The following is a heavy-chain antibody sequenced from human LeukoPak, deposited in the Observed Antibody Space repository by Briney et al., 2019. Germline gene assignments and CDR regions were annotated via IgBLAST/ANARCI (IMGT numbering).Heavy chain of an antibody. D-gene: IGHD6-19*01. V-gene: IGHV4-39*07. CDR2: IYYSGST. Sequence: SETLSLTCAVSGGSISSISSNNYHWGWIRQPPGKGLEWIGSIYYSGSTYYNPSLKSRVTISVDTSKNQFSLKLSSVTAADTAVYYCARTGYSSGRYFDYWGQGTLVTVSS. CDR1: GGSISSISSNNYH. CDR3: ARTGYSSGRYFDY. J-gene: IGHJ4*02.